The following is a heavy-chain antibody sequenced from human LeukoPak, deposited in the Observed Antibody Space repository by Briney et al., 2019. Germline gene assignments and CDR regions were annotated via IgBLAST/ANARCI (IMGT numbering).Heavy chain of an antibody. CDR3: ARGEWYFDY. CDR2: ISWNSGSI. CDR1: GFTFDDYA. J-gene: IGHJ4*02. V-gene: IGHV3-9*01. Sequence: PGRSLRLSCAASGFTFDDYAMHWVRQAPGKGLEWVSGISWNSGSIGYADSVKGRFTISRNNARNSLYLQMNSLRAEDTALYYCARGEWYFDYWGQGTLVTVSS. D-gene: IGHD3-16*01.